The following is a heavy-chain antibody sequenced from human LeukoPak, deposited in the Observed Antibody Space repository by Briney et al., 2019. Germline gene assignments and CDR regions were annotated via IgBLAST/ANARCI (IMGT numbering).Heavy chain of an antibody. CDR1: GYTFGAYF. V-gene: IGHV1-2*02. D-gene: IGHD3-16*01. CDR2: INPDKGGT. CDR3: ARAGAMIASDYYYYMDV. Sequence: ASVKVSCKAFGYTFGAYFMHWVRQAPGQGLEWMGWINPDKGGTRYARRFQDRVTMTRDTSITTACMELSSLKSDHTAVYYCARAGAMIASDYYYYMDVRGNGTTVTVSS. J-gene: IGHJ6*03.